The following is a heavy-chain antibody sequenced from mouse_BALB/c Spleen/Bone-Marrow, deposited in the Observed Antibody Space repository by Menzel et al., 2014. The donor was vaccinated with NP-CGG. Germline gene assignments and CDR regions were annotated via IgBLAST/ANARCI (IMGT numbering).Heavy chain of an antibody. CDR3: ARGGNYAWFAY. D-gene: IGHD2-1*01. J-gene: IGHJ3*01. CDR2: ISSGSSTI. V-gene: IGHV5-17*02. Sequence: DVHLVESGGGLVQPGGSRKLSCAASGFTFSSFGMHWVRQAPEKGLEWVAYISSGSSTIYYADTVKGRFTISRDNPKNTLFLQMTSLRSEDTAVYYCARGGNYAWFAYWGQETLVTVSA. CDR1: GFTFSSFG.